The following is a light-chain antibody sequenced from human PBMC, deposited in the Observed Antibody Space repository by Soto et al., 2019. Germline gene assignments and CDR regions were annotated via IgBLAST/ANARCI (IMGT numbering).Light chain of an antibody. CDR3: QQYGTSPPVT. Sequence: EVVLTQSPGTLSLSPGERAKLSCRASQTVSSSYLAWYQQKPGQAPRLLIYGASSRAAGIPNRFSGSGSGTDFTLTISRLQPEDFAVYYCQQYGTSPPVTFGGGTKVEIK. CDR1: QTVSSSY. CDR2: GAS. V-gene: IGKV3-20*01. J-gene: IGKJ4*01.